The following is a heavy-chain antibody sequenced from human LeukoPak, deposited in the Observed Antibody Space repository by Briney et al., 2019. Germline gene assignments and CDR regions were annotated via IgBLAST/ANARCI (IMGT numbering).Heavy chain of an antibody. CDR1: GFTFDDYA. J-gene: IGHJ6*03. Sequence: GRSLRLSCAVSGFTFDDYAMHWVRQVPGKGLEWVSGINWNSDSIGYADSVKGRFTISRDNAKNSLYLQMNSLRAEDTAVYYCARGFTMVRGVIIRGYYYMDVWGKGTTVTVSS. V-gene: IGHV3-9*01. CDR2: INWNSDSI. D-gene: IGHD3-10*01. CDR3: ARGFTMVRGVIIRGYYYMDV.